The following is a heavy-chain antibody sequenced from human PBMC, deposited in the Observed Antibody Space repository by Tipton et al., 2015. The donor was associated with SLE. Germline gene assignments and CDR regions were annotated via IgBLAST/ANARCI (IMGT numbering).Heavy chain of an antibody. CDR3: AGDPMGSGWPRRGPVDY. CDR2: MYYSGST. CDR1: GGSISSSVYY. D-gene: IGHD6-19*01. V-gene: IGHV4-39*07. J-gene: IGHJ6*04. Sequence: TLSLTCNVSGGSISSSVYYWGWIRQPPGKGLEWIGSMYYSGSTYYNQSLKSRVAISVDTSKNQFSLKLSSVTAADTAVYYCAGDPMGSGWPRRGPVDYWGKGTTVTVSS.